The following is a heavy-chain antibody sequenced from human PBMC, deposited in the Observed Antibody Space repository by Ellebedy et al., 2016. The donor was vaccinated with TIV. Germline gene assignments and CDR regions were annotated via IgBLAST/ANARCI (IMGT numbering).Heavy chain of an antibody. Sequence: MPSETLSLTCAVYGVSFSGSYWSWIPRPPGKGLEGIGEINHSVGTNSNPSLKSRVTISLDTSKNQFSLKLTSVSAADTADYFCARGLGGGEYFDFWGQGTPVTVSS. CDR1: GVSFSGSY. CDR3: ARGLGGGEYFDF. CDR2: INHSVGT. J-gene: IGHJ4*02. V-gene: IGHV4-34*01. D-gene: IGHD2/OR15-2a*01.